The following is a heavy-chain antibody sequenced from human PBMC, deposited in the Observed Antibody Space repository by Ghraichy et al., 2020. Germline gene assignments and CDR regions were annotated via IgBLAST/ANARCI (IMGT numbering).Heavy chain of an antibody. CDR1: GFTFNTYY. V-gene: IGHV3-7*04. Sequence: GGSLLSCAASGFTFNTYYMTWVRQAPGKGLEWVANIKQDGSERYYADSVKGRFTISRDNAKDSVYLQMSSLRAEDTAVYFCGRGGYIYGSNPVDYWGQGTQVTFSS. J-gene: IGHJ4*02. CDR2: IKQDGSER. CDR3: GRGGYIYGSNPVDY. D-gene: IGHD5-18*01.